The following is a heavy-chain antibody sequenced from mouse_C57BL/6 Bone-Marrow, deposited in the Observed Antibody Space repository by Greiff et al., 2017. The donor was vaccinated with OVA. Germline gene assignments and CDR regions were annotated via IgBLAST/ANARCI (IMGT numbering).Heavy chain of an antibody. D-gene: IGHD2-14*01. CDR1: GYTFTSYW. CDR2: IDPSDSYT. V-gene: IGHV1-69*01. Sequence: QVQLQQPGAELVMPGASVKLSCKASGYTFTSYWMHWVKQRPGPGLEWIGEIDPSDSYTKYNQKFKGKSTLTVDKSSSTAYMQLSSLTSEDSAVYYCARGNPYYRDWYCDVWGTGTTVTVSS. CDR3: ARGNPYYRDWYCDV. J-gene: IGHJ1*03.